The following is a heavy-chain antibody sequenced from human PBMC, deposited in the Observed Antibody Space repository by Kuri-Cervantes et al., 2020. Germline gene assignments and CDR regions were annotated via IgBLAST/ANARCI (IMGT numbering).Heavy chain of an antibody. CDR1: GFTFNNAW. J-gene: IGHJ4*02. D-gene: IGHD4-11*01. Sequence: GSLRLSCAASGFTFNNAWMNWVRQPPGKGLEWIGEIYHSGSTNYNPSLKSRVTISVDKSKNQFSLKLSSVTAADTAVYYCARDKYLDFDYTADWGQGTLVTVSS. CDR2: IYHSGST. CDR3: ARDKYLDFDYTAD. V-gene: IGHV4-4*02.